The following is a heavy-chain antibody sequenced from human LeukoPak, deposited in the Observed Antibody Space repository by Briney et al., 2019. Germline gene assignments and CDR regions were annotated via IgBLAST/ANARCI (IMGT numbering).Heavy chain of an antibody. CDR2: IYYTGNT. V-gene: IGHV4-39*07. D-gene: IGHD3-22*01. CDR1: GDSISTSKSY. Sequence: PSETLSLTCTVSGDSISTSKSYWGWIRQPPLKGLEWIGSIYYTGNTYYNASLKSRVTISVDTSKNQFSLKLSSVTAADTAVYFCARGPYSYDSSGAFDIWGQGTMVTVSS. J-gene: IGHJ3*02. CDR3: ARGPYSYDSSGAFDI.